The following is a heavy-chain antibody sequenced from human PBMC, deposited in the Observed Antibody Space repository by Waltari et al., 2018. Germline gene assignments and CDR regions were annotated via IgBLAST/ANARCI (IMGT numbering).Heavy chain of an antibody. Sequence: QVQLQESGPGLVKPSETLSLTCTVSGGSISSYYWSWIRQPPGKDLDWIGYTNTSGSTNNNASLKSRVTIAVDTSKKQFTLKLSTVTAADTAVYYCARGGYGSSGYYIPGGDWGQGTLVTVSS. CDR3: ARGGYGSSGYYIPGGD. CDR2: TNTSGST. D-gene: IGHD3-22*01. CDR1: GGSISSYY. V-gene: IGHV4-59*01. J-gene: IGHJ4*02.